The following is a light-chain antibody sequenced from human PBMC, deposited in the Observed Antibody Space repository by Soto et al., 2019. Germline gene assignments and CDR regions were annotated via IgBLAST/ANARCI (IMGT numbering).Light chain of an antibody. CDR1: SSDVGGYNY. V-gene: IGLV2-14*01. Sequence: QSALTQPRSVSGSPGQSVTISCTGTSSDVGGYNYVSWYQQHPGKAPKLMIYGVSNRPSGVSGRFFGSKSGNTASLTISGLQPEDEADYYCSSYRSSIIPVVFGGGTKLTVL. CDR3: SSYRSSIIPVV. CDR2: GVS. J-gene: IGLJ2*01.